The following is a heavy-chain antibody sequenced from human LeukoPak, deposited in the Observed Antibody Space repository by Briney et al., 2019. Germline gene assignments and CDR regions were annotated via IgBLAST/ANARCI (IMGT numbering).Heavy chain of an antibody. J-gene: IGHJ4*02. CDR3: AKNSGSTAL. CDR1: GFTFSNYG. CDR2: ISYDGSNK. D-gene: IGHD1-26*01. V-gene: IGHV3-30*18. Sequence: SGGSLRLSCAASGFTFSNYGMHRVRQAPGKGLEWVSVISYDGSNKYYADSVKGRFTISRDNSKNTLYLQMNSLRAEDTAMYYCAKNSGSTALWGQGNLVTVSS.